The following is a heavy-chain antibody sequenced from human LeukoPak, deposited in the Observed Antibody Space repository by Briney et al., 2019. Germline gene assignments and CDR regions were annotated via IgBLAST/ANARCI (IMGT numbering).Heavy chain of an antibody. Sequence: PSETLSLTCAVYGGSFSGYYWSWIRQPPGKGLEWIGEINHSGSTNYNPSLKSRVTISVDTSKNQFSLKLSSVTAPDTAVYYCARKSVDTAMVTALSHWGQGTLVTVSS. CDR3: ARKSVDTAMVTALSH. J-gene: IGHJ4*02. CDR2: INHSGST. V-gene: IGHV4-34*01. D-gene: IGHD5-18*01. CDR1: GGSFSGYY.